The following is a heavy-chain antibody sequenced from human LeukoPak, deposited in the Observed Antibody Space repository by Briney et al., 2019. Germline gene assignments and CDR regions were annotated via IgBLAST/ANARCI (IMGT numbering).Heavy chain of an antibody. D-gene: IGHD2-2*02. Sequence: SETLSLTCAVYGGSFSGYYWSWIRQPPGKGLEWIGSIYYSGSTYYNPSLKSRVTISVDTSKNQFSLKLSSVTAADTAVYYCASPWGYCSSTSCYREAFDIWGQGTMVTVSS. CDR2: IYYSGST. V-gene: IGHV4-34*01. J-gene: IGHJ3*02. CDR1: GGSFSGYY. CDR3: ASPWGYCSSTSCYREAFDI.